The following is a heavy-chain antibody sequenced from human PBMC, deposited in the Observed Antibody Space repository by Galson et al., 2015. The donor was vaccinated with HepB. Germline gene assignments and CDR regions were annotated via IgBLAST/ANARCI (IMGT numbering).Heavy chain of an antibody. D-gene: IGHD3-10*01. CDR3: ASSGAYGIPRPVWFDA. J-gene: IGHJ5*02. CDR1: GFTFSDYY. CDR2: ISSSDSTI. V-gene: IGHV3-11*01. Sequence: SLRLSCAASGFTFSDYYMSWVRQAPGKGLEWVSYISSSDSTIYYADSVKGRFTISRDNAKNSLYLQMNSLRAEDTAVYYCASSGAYGIPRPVWFDAWGQGTLGTISS.